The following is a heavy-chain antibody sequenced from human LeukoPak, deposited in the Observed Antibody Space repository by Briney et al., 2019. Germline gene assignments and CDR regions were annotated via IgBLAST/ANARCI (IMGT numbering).Heavy chain of an antibody. V-gene: IGHV1-69*02. Sequence: SVKVSCXASGGTFSSYTISWVRQAPGQGLEWMGRIIPILGIANYAQKFQGRVTITADKSTSTAYMELSSLRSEDTAVYYCARGLGGATTFDYWGQGTLVTVSS. CDR3: ARGLGGATTFDY. D-gene: IGHD1-26*01. CDR2: IIPILGIA. J-gene: IGHJ4*02. CDR1: GGTFSSYT.